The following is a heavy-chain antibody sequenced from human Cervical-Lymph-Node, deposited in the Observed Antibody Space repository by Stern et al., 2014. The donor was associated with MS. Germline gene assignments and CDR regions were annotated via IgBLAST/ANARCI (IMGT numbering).Heavy chain of an antibody. Sequence: QVQLVESGAGVKKPGASVEVSCKASGYTFTDHYIHWGRQAPGPGLGWEGVSNPSGGCTTNANKFPDSGPMARASSPSTLYTVLRSLRSEDAAVYSCARGTGYSYYFDYWGQGTLVTVSS. CDR3: ARGTGYSYYFDY. CDR2: SNPSGGCT. J-gene: IGHJ4*02. CDR1: GYTFTDHY. D-gene: IGHD3/OR15-3a*01. V-gene: IGHV1-46*01.